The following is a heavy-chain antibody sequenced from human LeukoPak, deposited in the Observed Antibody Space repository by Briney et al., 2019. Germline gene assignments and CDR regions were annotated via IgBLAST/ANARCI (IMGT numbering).Heavy chain of an antibody. CDR2: ISGSGGST. D-gene: IGHD6-19*01. J-gene: IGHJ6*03. V-gene: IGHV3-23*01. Sequence: PGGSLRLSCAASGFTFSSYAMSWVRQAPGKGLEWVSAISGSGGSTYYADSAKGRFTISRDNSKNTLYLQMNSLRAEDTAVYYCAKSADSSAHSYYYMDVWGKGTTVTVSS. CDR3: AKSADSSAHSYYYMDV. CDR1: GFTFSSYA.